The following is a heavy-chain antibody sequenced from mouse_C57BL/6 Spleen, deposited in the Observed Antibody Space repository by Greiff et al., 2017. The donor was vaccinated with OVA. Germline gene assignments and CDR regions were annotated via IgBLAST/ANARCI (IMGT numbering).Heavy chain of an antibody. CDR3: ARDGRVTPLDY. V-gene: IGHV5-4*01. Sequence: EVQRVESGGGLVKPGGSLKLSCAASGFTFSSYAMSWVRQTPEKRLEWVATISDGGSYTYYPDNVKGRFTISRDNAKNNLYLQMSHLKSEDTAMYYCARDGRVTPLDYWGQGTTLTVSS. J-gene: IGHJ2*01. D-gene: IGHD2-3*01. CDR1: GFTFSSYA. CDR2: ISDGGSYT.